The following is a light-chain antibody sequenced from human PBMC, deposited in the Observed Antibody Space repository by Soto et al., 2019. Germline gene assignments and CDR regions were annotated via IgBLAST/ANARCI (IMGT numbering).Light chain of an antibody. V-gene: IGKV1-9*01. CDR2: AAS. CDR1: QGISSD. CDR3: QQVNSYPLT. J-gene: IGKJ4*01. Sequence: DIQLTQSPSFLSASVGDRVTITCRASQGISSDLAWYQQKLGKAPKLLIYAASTLQSGVPSRFSGSGSGTEFTLTISSLQPEDFATYYCQQVNSYPLTFGGGTKVETK.